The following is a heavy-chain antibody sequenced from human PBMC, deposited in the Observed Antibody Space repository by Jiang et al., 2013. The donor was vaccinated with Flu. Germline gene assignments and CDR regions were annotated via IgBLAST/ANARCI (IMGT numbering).Heavy chain of an antibody. J-gene: IGHJ6*02. D-gene: IGHD3-10*01. Sequence: PGLVKPSQTLSLTCTVSGGSISSGSYYWSWIRQPAGKGLEWIGRIYTSGSTNYNPSLKSRVTISVDTSKNQFSLKLSSVTAADTAVYYCARYYYGSGSYFPFGYYYGMDVWGQGTTVTVSS. CDR1: GGSISSGSYY. V-gene: IGHV4-61*02. CDR3: ARYYYGSGSYFPFGYYYGMDV. CDR2: IYTSGST.